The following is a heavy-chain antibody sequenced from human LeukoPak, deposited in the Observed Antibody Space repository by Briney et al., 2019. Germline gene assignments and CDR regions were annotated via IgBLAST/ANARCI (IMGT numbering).Heavy chain of an antibody. D-gene: IGHD6-19*01. V-gene: IGHV1-3*01. CDR2: IDAGNAKT. CDR1: GYTFNQYA. CDR3: AKGTWVRGSGWYYFDY. Sequence: ASVKVSCKASGYTFNQYAMNWVRQAPGQRLEWMGWIDAGNAKTKYSQKFQGRVTITRGTSASTAYMELISLRSEDTAVYYCAKGTWVRGSGWYYFDYWGQGTLVTVSS. J-gene: IGHJ4*02.